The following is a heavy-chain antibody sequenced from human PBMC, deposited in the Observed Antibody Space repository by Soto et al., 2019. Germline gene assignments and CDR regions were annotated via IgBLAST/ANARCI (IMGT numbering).Heavy chain of an antibody. Sequence: EVQLLESGGGLVQPGGSLRLSCAASGFTFSSYAMSWVRQAPGKGLEWVSSLSGSGGSTYYADSVKGRFTISRDNSKNTLYLQMNSLRAEDPAVYYCAKDAYNYGRAHDYWGQGTLVTVS. V-gene: IGHV3-23*01. CDR3: AKDAYNYGRAHDY. J-gene: IGHJ4*02. CDR1: GFTFSSYA. D-gene: IGHD5-18*01. CDR2: LSGSGGST.